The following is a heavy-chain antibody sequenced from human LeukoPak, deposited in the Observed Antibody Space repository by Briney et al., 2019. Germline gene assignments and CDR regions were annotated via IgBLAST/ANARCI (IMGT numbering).Heavy chain of an antibody. D-gene: IGHD3-10*01. Sequence: GGSLRLSCAASGFTFSSYSMNWVRQAPGKGLEWVSSISSSSSYIYYADSVKGRFTISRDNAKNSLYLQMYSLRAEDTAVYYCARGRGLPGPLDYWGQGTLVTVSS. V-gene: IGHV3-21*01. CDR3: ARGRGLPGPLDY. J-gene: IGHJ4*02. CDR2: ISSSSSYI. CDR1: GFTFSSYS.